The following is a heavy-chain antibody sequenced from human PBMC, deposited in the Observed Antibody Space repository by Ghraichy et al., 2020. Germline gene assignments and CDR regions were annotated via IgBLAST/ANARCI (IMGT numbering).Heavy chain of an antibody. CDR2: IYTSGST. Sequence: SLNISCTVSGGSISSGSYYWSWIRQPAGKGLEWIGRIYTSGSTNYNPSLKSRVTISVDTSKNQFSLKLSSVTAADTAVYYCARVGGDDYGDFDYWGQGTLVTVSS. J-gene: IGHJ4*02. CDR3: ARVGGDDYGDFDY. V-gene: IGHV4-61*02. D-gene: IGHD4-17*01. CDR1: GGSISSGSYY.